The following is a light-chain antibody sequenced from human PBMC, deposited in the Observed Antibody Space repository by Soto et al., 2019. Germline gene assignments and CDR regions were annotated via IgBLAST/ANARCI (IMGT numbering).Light chain of an antibody. J-gene: IGLJ1*01. CDR3: SSYTSSSTYV. CDR1: SSDVGGYNY. V-gene: IGLV2-14*01. Sequence: QSVLTQPASVAGSPGQSITISFTGTSSDVGGYNYVSWYQQHPGKAPQLMIYEVSNRPSGVSNRFSGSKSGNTASLTISGLQAEDEADYYCSSYTSSSTYVFGTGTQVTVL. CDR2: EVS.